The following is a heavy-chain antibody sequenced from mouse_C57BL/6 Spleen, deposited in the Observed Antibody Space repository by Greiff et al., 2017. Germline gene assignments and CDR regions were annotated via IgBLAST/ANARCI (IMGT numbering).Heavy chain of an antibody. J-gene: IGHJ1*03. D-gene: IGHD2-4*01. CDR3: ARLIYYDYDEDWYFDV. CDR1: GYTFTDYY. Sequence: QVQLKQSGAELVRPGASVKLSCKASGYTFTDYYINWVKQRPGQGLEWIARIYPGSGNTYYNEKFKGKATLTAEKSSSTAYMQLSSLTSEDSAVYFCARLIYYDYDEDWYFDVWGTGTTVTVSS. CDR2: IYPGSGNT. V-gene: IGHV1-76*01.